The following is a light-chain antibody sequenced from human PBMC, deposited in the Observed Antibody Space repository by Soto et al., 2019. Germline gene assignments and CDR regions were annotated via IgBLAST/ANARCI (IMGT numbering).Light chain of an antibody. CDR1: QSVDTF. CDR2: DAS. J-gene: IGKJ2*01. V-gene: IGKV3-11*01. CDR3: QERSQWRAFT. Sequence: EILLTQSPATLSLSPGERATLSCRASQSVDTFLAWYQQKPGQPPRLLIYDASSRATGIPARFSGSGSGTDFTLTISSLQPEDVAVYYCQERSQWRAFTFGQGTKLEIK.